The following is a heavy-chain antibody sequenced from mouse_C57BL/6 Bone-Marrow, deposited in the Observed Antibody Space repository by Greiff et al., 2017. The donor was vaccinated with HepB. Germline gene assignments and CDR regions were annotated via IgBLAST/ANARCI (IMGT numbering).Heavy chain of an antibody. J-gene: IGHJ4*01. CDR1: GFSLTSYG. CDR2: IWGVGST. D-gene: IGHD2-2*01. V-gene: IGHV2-6*01. Sequence: VQRVESGPGLVAPSQSLSITCTVSGFSLTSYGVDWVRQSPGKGLEWLGVIWGVGSTNYNSALKSRLSISKDNSKSQVFLKMNSLQTDDTAMYYCATTHGSYAMDYWGQGTSVTVSS. CDR3: ATTHGSYAMDY.